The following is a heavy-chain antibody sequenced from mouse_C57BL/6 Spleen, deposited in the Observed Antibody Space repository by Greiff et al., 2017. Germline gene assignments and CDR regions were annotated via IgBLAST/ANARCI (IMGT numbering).Heavy chain of an antibody. CDR3: AGELSFAY. CDR1: GFTFSDYG. V-gene: IGHV5-17*01. CDR2: ISSGSSTI. Sequence: EVKLVESGGGLVKPGGSLKLSCAASGFTFSDYGMHWVRQAPEKGLEWVAYISSGSSTIYYADTVKGRYTISKDKAKNTLFLHMTSLGSEDTAMYYFAGELSFAYWGHGTLVTVSA. J-gene: IGHJ3*01.